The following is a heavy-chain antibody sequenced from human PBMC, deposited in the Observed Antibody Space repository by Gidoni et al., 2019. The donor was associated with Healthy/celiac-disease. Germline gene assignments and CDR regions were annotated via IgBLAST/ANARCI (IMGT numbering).Heavy chain of an antibody. Sequence: QVQLQESGPGLVKPSATLSLTCTVSGGSISSYYWSWIRQPPGKGLEWIGYIYYSGSTNYNPSLKSRVTISVDTSKNQFSLKLSSVTAADTAVYYCARGAITMVRGVIGAFDIWGQGTMVTVSS. J-gene: IGHJ3*02. V-gene: IGHV4-59*01. CDR3: ARGAITMVRGVIGAFDI. CDR1: GGSISSYY. D-gene: IGHD3-10*01. CDR2: IYYSGST.